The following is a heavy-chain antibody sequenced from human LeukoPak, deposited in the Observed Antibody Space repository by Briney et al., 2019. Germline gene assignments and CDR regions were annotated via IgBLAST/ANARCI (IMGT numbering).Heavy chain of an antibody. Sequence: GGSLRLSCAASGFTFSRFWMSWVRQAPGKGLEWVANIKQDGSEKYYVDSVKSRFTISRDNAKNSLYLQMNSLRAEDTAVFYCARDGTYTDYDPDFDIWGQGTLVTVSS. V-gene: IGHV3-7*04. CDR3: ARDGTYTDYDPDFDI. D-gene: IGHD5-12*01. J-gene: IGHJ4*02. CDR1: GFTFSRFW. CDR2: IKQDGSEK.